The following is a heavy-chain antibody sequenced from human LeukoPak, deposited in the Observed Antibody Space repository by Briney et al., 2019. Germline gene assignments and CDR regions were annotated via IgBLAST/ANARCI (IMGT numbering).Heavy chain of an antibody. CDR1: GFTFNNYA. J-gene: IGHJ4*02. D-gene: IGHD5-18*01. V-gene: IGHV3-23*01. CDR2: ITDGGGDT. Sequence: HSGGSLRLSCAASGFTFNNYAMTWVRQAPGKGLEWVSSITDGGGDTAYADSVKGRFTISRDNSKNTLYLQMNSLRVDDTAVYYCAKSPKDTAPLGARTGGQGALVTVSS. CDR3: AKSPKDTAPLGART.